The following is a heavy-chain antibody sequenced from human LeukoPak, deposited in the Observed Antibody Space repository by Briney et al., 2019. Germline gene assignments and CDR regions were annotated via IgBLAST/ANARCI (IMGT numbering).Heavy chain of an antibody. CDR3: ARDVEQWLVRVYYFDY. D-gene: IGHD6-19*01. CDR2: ISSGSTTI. CDR1: GFTLSSYS. J-gene: IGHJ4*02. Sequence: GGSLRLSCATSGFTLSSYSMNWVRQAPGKGLEWVSYISSGSTTIYYADSVKGRFTISRDNAKNSLYLQMNSLRAEDTAVYYCARDVEQWLVRVYYFDYWGQGTLVAVSS. V-gene: IGHV3-48*01.